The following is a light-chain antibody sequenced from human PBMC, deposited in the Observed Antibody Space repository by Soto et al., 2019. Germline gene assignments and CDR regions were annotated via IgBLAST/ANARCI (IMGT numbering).Light chain of an antibody. J-gene: IGKJ3*01. V-gene: IGKV3-20*01. CDR3: LQYGSSPRFT. CDR1: QSVSSSD. CDR2: GPS. Sequence: EIVLTQSPGTLSLSPGERATLSCRASQSVSSSDLAWYQQKPGQAPRFLIYGPSSSATGIPDRFSSSGSGTDISLTISRLEPEDFAVYYCLQYGSSPRFTFGPGTKVDIK.